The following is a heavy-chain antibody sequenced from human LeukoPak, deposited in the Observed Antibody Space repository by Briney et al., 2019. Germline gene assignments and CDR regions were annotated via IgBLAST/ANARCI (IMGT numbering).Heavy chain of an antibody. D-gene: IGHD4-17*01. V-gene: IGHV4-61*08. CDR2: INHSGST. Sequence: SETLSLTCTVSGGSISSGGYYWSWIRQPPGKGLEWIGEINHSGSTTYKSSLRSRVTISLDTSKNQFSLKLSSVTAADTAMYYCARRVHYGDYLDYWGQGNLVTVSS. J-gene: IGHJ4*02. CDR3: ARRVHYGDYLDY. CDR1: GGSISSGGYY.